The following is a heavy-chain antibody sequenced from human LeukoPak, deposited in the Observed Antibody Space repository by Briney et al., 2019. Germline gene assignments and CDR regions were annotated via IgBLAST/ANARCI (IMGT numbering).Heavy chain of an antibody. D-gene: IGHD1-26*01. Sequence: GASVKVSCKTSGYSFTSYGISWVRQAPGQGLEWMGWISAYNGNTNYAQKVQGRVTMTTDTSTSTAYMELRTLRSDDTAVYYCARGGRWELPRPYAFDVWGQGTVVTVSS. J-gene: IGHJ3*01. CDR2: ISAYNGNT. CDR3: ARGGRWELPRPYAFDV. V-gene: IGHV1-18*01. CDR1: GYSFTSYG.